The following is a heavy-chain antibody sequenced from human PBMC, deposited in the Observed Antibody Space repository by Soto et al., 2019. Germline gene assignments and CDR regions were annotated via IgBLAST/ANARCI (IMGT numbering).Heavy chain of an antibody. Sequence: PXGSLILSCAASGFIFNKYALSWVRQAPGRGLDWVSTVSVSGGTTYYADSLKGRFTISRDNSKKTVYLQMNRLRADDTAIYYCAKGLYYYDSSGYRLFDYWGQGTLVTVSS. J-gene: IGHJ4*02. V-gene: IGHV3-23*01. CDR3: AKGLYYYDSSGYRLFDY. D-gene: IGHD3-22*01. CDR1: GFIFNKYA. CDR2: VSVSGGTT.